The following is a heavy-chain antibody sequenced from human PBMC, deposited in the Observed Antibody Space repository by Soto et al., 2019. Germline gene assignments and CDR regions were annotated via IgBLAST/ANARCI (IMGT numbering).Heavy chain of an antibody. Sequence: PGGSLRLSCAASGFTFSDAWMSWVRQAPGKGLDWAGRIKSKSDGGTTEYAAPVRGRFTISRDDSKNTLYLQMNSLKNEDTAVYYCTTDLWRIAVVVGSTGYFNPWGQGT. D-gene: IGHD2-15*01. CDR1: GFTFSDAW. CDR2: IKSKSDGGTT. CDR3: TTDLWRIAVVVGSTGYFNP. J-gene: IGHJ5*02. V-gene: IGHV3-15*01.